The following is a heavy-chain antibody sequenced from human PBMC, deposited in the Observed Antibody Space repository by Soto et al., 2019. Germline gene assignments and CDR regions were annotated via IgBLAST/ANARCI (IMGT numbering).Heavy chain of an antibody. J-gene: IGHJ6*02. CDR2: IIPIFGTA. V-gene: IGHV1-69*12. Sequence: QVQLVQSGAEVKKPGSSVKVSCKASGGTFSSYAISWVRQAPGQGLEWMGGIIPIFGTANYAQKFQVRVTITADESTSTAYMELSSLRSEDTAVYYCARQGAALRDYYYGMDVWGQGTTVTVSS. D-gene: IGHD6-25*01. CDR3: ARQGAALRDYYYGMDV. CDR1: GGTFSSYA.